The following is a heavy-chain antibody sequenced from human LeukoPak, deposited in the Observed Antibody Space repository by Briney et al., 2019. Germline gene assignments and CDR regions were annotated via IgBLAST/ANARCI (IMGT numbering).Heavy chain of an antibody. D-gene: IGHD3-22*01. CDR3: ARDSMIGAFDI. J-gene: IGHJ3*02. V-gene: IGHV4-59*01. CDR2: IYYSGST. Sequence: SETLSLTCTVFGGSISSYYWSWIRQPPGKGLEWIGYIYYSGSTNYNPSLKSRVTITVDTSKNQFSLKLSSVTAADTAVYYCARDSMIGAFDIWGQGTMVTVSS. CDR1: GGSISSYY.